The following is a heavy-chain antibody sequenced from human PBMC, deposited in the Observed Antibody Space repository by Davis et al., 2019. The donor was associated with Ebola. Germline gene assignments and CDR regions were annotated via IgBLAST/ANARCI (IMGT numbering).Heavy chain of an antibody. V-gene: IGHV4-30-2*01. CDR1: GGSISSGGYS. CDR3: ASERAQVLYGMDV. J-gene: IGHJ6*02. CDR2: IYHSGST. D-gene: IGHD1-14*01. Sequence: PSETLSLTCAVSGGSISSGGYSWSWIRQPPGKGLEWIGYIYHSGSTYYNPSLKSRVTISVDRSKNQFSLKLSSVTAADTAVYYCASERAQVLYGMDVWGQGTTVTVSS.